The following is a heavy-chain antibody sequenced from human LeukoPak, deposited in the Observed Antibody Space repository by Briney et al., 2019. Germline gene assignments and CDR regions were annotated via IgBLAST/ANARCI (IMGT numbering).Heavy chain of an antibody. Sequence: SGGSLRLSCAASGFTFSSYWMSWVRQAPGKGLEWVANIKQDGSEKYYVDSVKGRFTISRDNAKNSLYLQMNSLRAEDTALYHCARNSRNLLWENWFDPWGQGTLVTVSS. CDR3: ARNSRNLLWENWFDP. CDR1: GFTFSSYW. D-gene: IGHD2-21*01. CDR2: IKQDGSEK. J-gene: IGHJ5*02. V-gene: IGHV3-7*03.